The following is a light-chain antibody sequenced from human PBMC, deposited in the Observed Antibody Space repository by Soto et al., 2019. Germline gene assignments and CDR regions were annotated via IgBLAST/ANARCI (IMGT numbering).Light chain of an antibody. CDR3: QQDGSSPRT. CDR1: QSVSSSY. J-gene: IGKJ1*01. V-gene: IGKV3-20*01. CDR2: GAS. Sequence: EIVLTQSPGTLSLSPGERATLSCRASQSVSSSYLAWYQQKPGQAPRLLIYGASSRATGIPDRFSGSGSGTDCTLASSGREPEDCAVYCCQQDGSSPRTFGQGTKVEI.